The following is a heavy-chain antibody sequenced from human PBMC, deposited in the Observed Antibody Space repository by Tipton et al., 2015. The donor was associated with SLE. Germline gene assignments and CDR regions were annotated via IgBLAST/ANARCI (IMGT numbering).Heavy chain of an antibody. CDR1: GGSISSSSYY. Sequence: TLSLTCTVSGGSISSSSYYWGWIRQPPGKGLEWIGSIYYSGSTYYNPSLKSRVTISVDTSKNQFSLKLSSVTAADTAVYYCARENCCGDCSFDYWGQGTLVTVSS. V-gene: IGHV4-39*07. D-gene: IGHD2-21*01. CDR3: ARENCCGDCSFDY. CDR2: IYYSGST. J-gene: IGHJ4*02.